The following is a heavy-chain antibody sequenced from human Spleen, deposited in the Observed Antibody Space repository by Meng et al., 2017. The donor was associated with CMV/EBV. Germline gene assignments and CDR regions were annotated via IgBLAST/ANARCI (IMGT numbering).Heavy chain of an antibody. J-gene: IGHJ4*02. V-gene: IGHV3-20*04. Sequence: GGSLRLSCAASGFTFDDYAMSWVRQAPGKGLEWVSGISWNGGSTGYADSVKGRFSISRDNAKNSLYLQMNSLRDEDTALYYCARGGEMATIAQYYFDYWGQGTLVTVSS. CDR2: ISWNGGST. D-gene: IGHD5-24*01. CDR3: ARGGEMATIAQYYFDY. CDR1: GFTFDDYA.